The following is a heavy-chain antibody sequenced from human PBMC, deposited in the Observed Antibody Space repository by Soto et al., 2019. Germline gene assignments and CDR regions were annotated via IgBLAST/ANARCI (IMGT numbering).Heavy chain of an antibody. CDR3: ARGSNHFDY. D-gene: IGHD4-4*01. CDR2: IYGVGST. CDR1: GFTVSTNS. V-gene: IGHV3-66*01. Sequence: PGGSLRLSCAASGFTVSTNSMSWVRQAPGKGLQWVSIIYGVGSTYYADSVKGRFTISRDNAKNTLYLQMNSLRAEDTAVYYCARGSNHFDYWGQGTLVTVSS. J-gene: IGHJ4*02.